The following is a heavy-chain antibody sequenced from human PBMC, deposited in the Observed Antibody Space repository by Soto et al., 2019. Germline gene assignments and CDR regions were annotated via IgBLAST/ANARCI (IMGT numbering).Heavy chain of an antibody. Sequence: ASVKVSCKVSGYTLTELPMHWVRQAPGKGLEWMGGFDPEDGETIYAQKFQGRVTMTEDTSTDTAYMELSSLRSEDTAVYYCATVNRDSSSWYGTHNWFDPWGQGTLVTVPS. V-gene: IGHV1-24*01. D-gene: IGHD6-13*01. CDR3: ATVNRDSSSWYGTHNWFDP. CDR2: FDPEDGET. CDR1: GYTLTELP. J-gene: IGHJ5*02.